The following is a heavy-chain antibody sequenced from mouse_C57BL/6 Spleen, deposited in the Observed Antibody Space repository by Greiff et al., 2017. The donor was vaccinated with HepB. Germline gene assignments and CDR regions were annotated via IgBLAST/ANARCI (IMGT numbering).Heavy chain of an antibody. Sequence: QVQLKQSGAELARPGASVKLSCKASGYTFTSYGISWVKQRTGQGLEWIGEIYPRSGNTYYNEKFKGKATLTADKSSSTSYMELLSLTSEDSAVYFCARSSDYDEARFDYCGQGTTLTVSS. V-gene: IGHV1-81*01. CDR1: GYTFTSYG. CDR2: IYPRSGNT. D-gene: IGHD2-4*01. J-gene: IGHJ2*01. CDR3: ARSSDYDEARFDY.